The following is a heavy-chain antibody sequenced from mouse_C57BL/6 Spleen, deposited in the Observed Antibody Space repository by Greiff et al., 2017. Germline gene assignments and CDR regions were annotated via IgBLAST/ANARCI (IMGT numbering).Heavy chain of an antibody. D-gene: IGHD1-1*01. Sequence: VQVVESGAELVKPGASVKISCKASGYAFSSYWMNWVKQRPGKGLEWIGQIYPGDGDTNYNGKFKGKATLTADKSSSTAYMQLSSLTSEDSAVYFCASGSSFSMDYWGQGTSVTVSS. CDR3: ASGSSFSMDY. CDR2: IYPGDGDT. CDR1: GYAFSSYW. J-gene: IGHJ4*01. V-gene: IGHV1-80*01.